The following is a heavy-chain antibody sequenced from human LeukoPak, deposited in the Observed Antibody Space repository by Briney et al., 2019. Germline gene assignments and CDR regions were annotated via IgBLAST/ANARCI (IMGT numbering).Heavy chain of an antibody. V-gene: IGHV4-39*07. CDR3: ARGEKRGGSGWYYFDY. D-gene: IGHD6-19*01. CDR1: GGSISSSSYF. CDR2: IYYSGST. Sequence: SETLSLTCTVSGGSISSSSYFWGWIRQPPGRGLEWIGSIYYSGSTYYNPSLKSRVTISIDTSKNQFSLKLSSVTAADTAVYYCARGEKRGGSGWYYFDYWGQGTLVTVSS. J-gene: IGHJ4*02.